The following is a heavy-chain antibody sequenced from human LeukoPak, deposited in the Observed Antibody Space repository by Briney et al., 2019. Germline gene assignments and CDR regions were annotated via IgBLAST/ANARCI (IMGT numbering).Heavy chain of an antibody. D-gene: IGHD5-12*01. CDR2: IYYSGST. CDR1: GGPIRSYY. J-gene: IGHJ4*02. V-gene: IGHV4-59*08. Sequence: SETLSVTCTVSGGPIRSYYWSWIRQPPGKGLEWIGYIYYSGSTNYNPSLKSRVTISVDTSRNQFSLKLSSVTAADTAVYYCARRRGRGYDIPSKYYFDYWGQGTLVTVSS. CDR3: ARRRGRGYDIPSKYYFDY.